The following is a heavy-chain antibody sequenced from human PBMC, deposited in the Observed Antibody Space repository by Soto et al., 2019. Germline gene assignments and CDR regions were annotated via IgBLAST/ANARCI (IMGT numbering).Heavy chain of an antibody. CDR3: ARGSVGDYEAYYFDY. V-gene: IGHV1-46*03. Sequence: ASVKVSCKASGYTFTSYYMHWVRQAPGQGLEWMGIINPSGGSTSYAQKFQGRVTMTRDTSTSTVYMELSSLRSEDTAVYYCARGSVGDYEAYYFDYWGQGTLVTVSS. D-gene: IGHD4-17*01. CDR1: GYTFTSYY. J-gene: IGHJ4*02. CDR2: INPSGGST.